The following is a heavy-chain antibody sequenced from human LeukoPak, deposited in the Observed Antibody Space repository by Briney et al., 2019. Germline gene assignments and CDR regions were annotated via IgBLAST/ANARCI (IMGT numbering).Heavy chain of an antibody. V-gene: IGHV4-59*01. CDR2: IYYSGSN. J-gene: IGHJ6*02. Sequence: SQTLSLTCTVSDDSISNYYWTWIRQPPGKGLEWIGYIYYSGSNNYSPSLKSRVTISVDTSRKQFSLKLSSVTAADTAVYYCARGIILGVTGYYYYRLDVWGQGTTVTVSS. CDR3: ARGIILGVTGYYYYRLDV. D-gene: IGHD1-26*01. CDR1: DDSISNYY.